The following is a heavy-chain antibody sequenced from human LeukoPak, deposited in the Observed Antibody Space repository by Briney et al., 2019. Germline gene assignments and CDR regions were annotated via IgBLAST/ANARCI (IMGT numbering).Heavy chain of an antibody. Sequence: QTGGSLRLSCAASGFTFSSYSMQWVRQTPGKGLEWVGIMSNSGENTFYGEAVKGRFTISRDNSKNTLYLQMNSLRAEDTAVYYCAKDRSRVAAAGKGNDYWGQGTLVTVSS. CDR2: MSNSGENT. CDR1: GFTFSSYS. D-gene: IGHD6-13*01. CDR3: AKDRSRVAAAGKGNDY. J-gene: IGHJ4*02. V-gene: IGHV3-33*05.